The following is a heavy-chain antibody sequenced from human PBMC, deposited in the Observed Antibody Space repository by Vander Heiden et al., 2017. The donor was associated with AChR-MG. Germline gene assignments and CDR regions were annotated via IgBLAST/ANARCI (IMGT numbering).Heavy chain of an antibody. CDR2: INQDGSEK. V-gene: IGHV3-7*01. D-gene: IGHD3-10*01. CDR3: MRDRRFGFFDI. J-gene: IGHJ3*02. CDR1: GFTFSTYW. Sequence: EVQLVESGGGLVQPGGSLRLSCADSGFTFSTYWMTWVRQAPGKGLEWVANINQDGSEKYEVDSVKGRFTISRDNAENSLYLQMNSMRAEDTAVYYCMRDRRFGFFDIWGQGTMVTLSS.